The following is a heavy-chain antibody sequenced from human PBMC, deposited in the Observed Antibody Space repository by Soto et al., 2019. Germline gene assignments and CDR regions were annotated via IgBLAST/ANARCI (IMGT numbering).Heavy chain of an antibody. CDR2: ISYDGSNK. CDR3: ATLSAIAAHYFDY. V-gene: IGHV3-30*03. J-gene: IGHJ4*02. CDR1: GVTFSSYG. D-gene: IGHD6-6*01. Sequence: QVQLVEAGGCVVQAGRSLRLSCAASGVTFSSYGMHWVRPAPGKGLEWVAVISYDGSNKYYADSVKGRFTISRDNSKNTLYLQMNSLRAEDTAVYYCATLSAIAAHYFDYWGQGTLVTVSS.